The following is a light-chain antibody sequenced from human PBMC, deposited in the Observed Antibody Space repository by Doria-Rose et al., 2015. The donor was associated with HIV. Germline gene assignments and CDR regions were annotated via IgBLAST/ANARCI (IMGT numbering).Light chain of an antibody. CDR2: DGS. CDR1: QSFSSTY. Sequence: LTQSLGTLSLSPGERATLSCRASQSFSSTYLAWYQQKPGQAPSLLIYDGSTRATGIPDRSIASGSGTDFTLTINRLEPEDFALYYCHQYGTSWTFGQGTKVEI. CDR3: HQYGTSWT. J-gene: IGKJ1*01. V-gene: IGKV3-20*01.